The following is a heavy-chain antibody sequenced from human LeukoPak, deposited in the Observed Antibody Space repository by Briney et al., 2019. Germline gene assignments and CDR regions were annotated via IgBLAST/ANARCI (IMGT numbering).Heavy chain of an antibody. D-gene: IGHD6-6*01. CDR3: ARDEGIAARPVDY. Sequence: GGSLRLSCAASGFTFSSYSMNWVRQAPGKGLEWVSSISSSSSYIYYADSVKGRFTISRDNAKNSLYLQMNSLRAEDTAAYYCARDEGIAARPVDYWGQGTLVTVSS. CDR1: GFTFSSYS. J-gene: IGHJ4*02. CDR2: ISSSSSYI. V-gene: IGHV3-21*01.